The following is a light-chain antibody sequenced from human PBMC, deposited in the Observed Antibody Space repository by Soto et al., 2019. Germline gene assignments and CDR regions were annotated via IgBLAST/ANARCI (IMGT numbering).Light chain of an antibody. Sequence: QSVLTQPASVSGSPGQSITISCTGTSSDVGSYNLVSWYQQHPGKAPKLMIYEVSKRPSGVSNRFSGSKSGNTASLTISGLQDEEEAGYYCCSYAGSSTYVXGTGTKVTV. CDR2: EVS. J-gene: IGLJ1*01. CDR1: SSDVGSYNL. V-gene: IGLV2-23*02. CDR3: CSYAGSSTYV.